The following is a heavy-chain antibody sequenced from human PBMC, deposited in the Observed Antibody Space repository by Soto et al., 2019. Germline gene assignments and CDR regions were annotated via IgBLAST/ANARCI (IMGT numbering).Heavy chain of an antibody. CDR1: EYTFTGYE. CDR2: INPNSGGT. V-gene: IGHV1-2*04. CDR3: AREYYDILTGYVY. J-gene: IGHJ4*02. Sequence: ASVKVSCKSSEYTFTGYEIHQVPQAPGQRLEWMGWINPNSGGTNYAQKFQGWVTMTRDTSISTAYMELSRLRSDDTAVYYCAREYYDILTGYVYWGQGTLVTVSS. D-gene: IGHD3-9*01.